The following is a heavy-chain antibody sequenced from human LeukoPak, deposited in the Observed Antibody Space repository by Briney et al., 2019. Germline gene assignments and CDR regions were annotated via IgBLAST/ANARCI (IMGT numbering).Heavy chain of an antibody. CDR2: ISGSGDNT. J-gene: IGHJ5*02. Sequence: PSETLSLTCAVYGGSFSGYYWSWVRQAPGKGLEWISSISGSGDNTYYAESVKGRFTISRDNSKNTLYLRMKSVRAEDTATYYCAKESTVTPGNVNWFDPWGQGTLVTVSS. CDR1: GGSFSGYY. CDR3: AKESTVTPGNVNWFDP. V-gene: IGHV3-23*01. D-gene: IGHD4-17*01.